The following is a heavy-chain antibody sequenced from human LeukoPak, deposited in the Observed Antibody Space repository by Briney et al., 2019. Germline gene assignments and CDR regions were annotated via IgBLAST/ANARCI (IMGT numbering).Heavy chain of an antibody. CDR3: ARFVVVAATPTYYYYYGMDV. Sequence: ASVKLSCEASGYTFTSYNISWVRQATGQGLEWMGCMNPNRGTTGYAQKFQGRITMTKTTSISTAYMELSSLRSEDTAVYYCARFVVVAATPTYYYYYGMDVWGQGTTVTVSS. CDR1: GYTFTSYN. V-gene: IGHV1-8*01. D-gene: IGHD2-15*01. J-gene: IGHJ6*02. CDR2: MNPNRGTT.